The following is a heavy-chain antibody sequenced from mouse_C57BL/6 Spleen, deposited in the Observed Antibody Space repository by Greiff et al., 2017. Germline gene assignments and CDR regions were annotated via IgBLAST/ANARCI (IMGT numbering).Heavy chain of an antibody. CDR1: GYTFTDYN. D-gene: IGHD1-1*02. CDR3: VSAGGIAY. V-gene: IGHV1-18*01. CDR2: INPNDGGT. Sequence: VQLQQSGPELVKPGASVTIPCKASGYTFTDYNMHWVKQSPGKSLEWIGDINPNDGGTIYTQKFKGKATLTVDKSSRTAYMELRSLASEDSAVDYCVSAGGIAYWGQGTLVTVSA. J-gene: IGHJ3*01.